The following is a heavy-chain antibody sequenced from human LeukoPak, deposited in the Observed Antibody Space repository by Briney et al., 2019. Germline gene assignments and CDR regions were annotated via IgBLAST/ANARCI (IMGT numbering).Heavy chain of an antibody. J-gene: IGHJ4*02. CDR2: IYPGDSDT. V-gene: IGHV5-51*01. CDR3: ARHLELPDY. CDR1: GYSFTSYW. D-gene: IGHD1-7*01. Sequence: GESLKISCKGSGYSFTSYWIGWVRQMPGKGLGLMGIIYPGDSDTRYSPFFQGQVTISADKSITTAYLQWSSLKASDTAMYYCARHLELPDYWGQGTLVTVSS.